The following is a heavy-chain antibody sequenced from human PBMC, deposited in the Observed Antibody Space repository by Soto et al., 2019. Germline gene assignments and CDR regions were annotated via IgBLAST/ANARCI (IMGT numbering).Heavy chain of an antibody. CDR1: GFTISTYS. Sequence: EMQLVESGGGLVQPGGSLRLSCAASGFTISTYSMNWVRQAPGKGLEWVSYISLSGTIYYADSVKGRFTISRDNAKNSLYLQMNSLRDEDTAVYYCARDNGMAGSFDPWGQGTLVTVSS. V-gene: IGHV3-48*02. D-gene: IGHD2-8*01. CDR3: ARDNGMAGSFDP. CDR2: ISLSGTI. J-gene: IGHJ5*02.